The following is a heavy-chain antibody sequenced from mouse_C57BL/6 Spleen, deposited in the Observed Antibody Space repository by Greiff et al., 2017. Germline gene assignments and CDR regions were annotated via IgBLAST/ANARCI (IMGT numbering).Heavy chain of an antibody. Sequence: QVHVKQSGAELVKPGASVKLSCKASGYTFTEYTIHWVKQRSGQGLEWIGWFYPGSGSIKYNEKFKDKATLTADKSSSTVYMELSRLTSEDSAVYFCARHEERYDYEGDYFDYWGQGTTLTVSS. J-gene: IGHJ2*01. CDR3: ARHEERYDYEGDYFDY. V-gene: IGHV1-62-2*01. D-gene: IGHD2-4*01. CDR2: FYPGSGSI. CDR1: GYTFTEYT.